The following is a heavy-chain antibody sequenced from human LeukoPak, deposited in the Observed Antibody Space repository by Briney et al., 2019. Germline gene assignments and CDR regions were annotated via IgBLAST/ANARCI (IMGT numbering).Heavy chain of an antibody. D-gene: IGHD5-12*01. CDR2: ISYDGSNK. V-gene: IGHV3-30-3*02. CDR1: GFTFSSYA. CDR3: AKLDIP. Sequence: GRSLRLSCAASGFTFSSYAMHWVRQAPGKGLEWVAVISYDGSNKYYADSVKGRFTISRDNSKNTLYLQMNSLRAEDTAVHYCAKLDIPWGQGTLVTVSS. J-gene: IGHJ4*02.